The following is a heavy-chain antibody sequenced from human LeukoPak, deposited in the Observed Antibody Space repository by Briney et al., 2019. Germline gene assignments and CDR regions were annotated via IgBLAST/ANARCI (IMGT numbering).Heavy chain of an antibody. CDR1: GYNFTNYW. CDR2: IYPGDSDT. V-gene: IGHV5-51*01. CDR3: ASPVSRHAFDM. J-gene: IGHJ3*02. Sequence: GESLKISCKASGYNFTNYWIGWVRQMPGKGLEWMGIIYPGDSDTRYSLSFQGHVTISADSSISTAYLQWSSLKASDTAIYCCASPVSRHAFDMWGQGTMVTVSS.